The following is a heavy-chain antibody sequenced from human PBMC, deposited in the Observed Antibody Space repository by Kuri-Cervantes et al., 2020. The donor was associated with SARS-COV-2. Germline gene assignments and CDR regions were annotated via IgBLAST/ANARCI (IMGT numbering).Heavy chain of an antibody. J-gene: IGHJ4*02. Sequence: GSLRLSCTVSGGSISSSSYYWGWIRQPPGKGLEWIGSIYYSGSTYYNPSLKSRVTISVDTSKNQFSLKLSSVTAADTAVYYCARHPRGAMVKPTIFDYWGQGTLVTVSS. D-gene: IGHD5-18*01. V-gene: IGHV4-39*01. CDR1: GGSISSSSYY. CDR2: IYYSGST. CDR3: ARHPRGAMVKPTIFDY.